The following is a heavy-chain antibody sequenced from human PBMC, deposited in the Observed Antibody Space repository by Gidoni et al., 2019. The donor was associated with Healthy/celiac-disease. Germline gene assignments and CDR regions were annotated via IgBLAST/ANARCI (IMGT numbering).Heavy chain of an antibody. CDR1: GFTFSSYG. Sequence: GFTFSSYGMHWVRQAPGKGLECVAVISYDGSNKYYADSVKGRFTISRDNSKKTLYLQMNSLRAEDTAVYYCAKGTRWYYDSSGYYLFDYWGQGTLVTVSS. CDR3: AKGTRWYYDSSGYYLFDY. V-gene: IGHV3-30*18. CDR2: ISYDGSNK. J-gene: IGHJ4*02. D-gene: IGHD3-22*01.